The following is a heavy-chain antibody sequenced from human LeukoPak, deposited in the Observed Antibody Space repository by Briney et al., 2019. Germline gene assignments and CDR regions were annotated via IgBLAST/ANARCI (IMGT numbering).Heavy chain of an antibody. CDR3: AKDIGGYSYAADY. D-gene: IGHD5-18*01. J-gene: IGHJ4*02. Sequence: GGSLRLSCAASRFTFDDYAMHWVRQAPGKGLEWVSLISGDDGTTYYADSVKGRFTISRDNSENSLYLQMNSLRTEDTAFYYCAKDIGGYSYAADYWGQGTLVTVSS. CDR1: RFTFDDYA. V-gene: IGHV3-43*02. CDR2: ISGDDGTT.